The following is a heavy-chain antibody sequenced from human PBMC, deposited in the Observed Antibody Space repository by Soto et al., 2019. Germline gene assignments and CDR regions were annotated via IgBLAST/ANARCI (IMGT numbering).Heavy chain of an antibody. CDR3: ARDTYSGGATGIDD. CDR2: ISGSGDYI. V-gene: IGHV3-11*01. D-gene: IGHD5-12*01. Sequence: QVQLVGSGGGLVKPGGSLRLSCAASGFRFSDNYMSWIRHSPGKGLEWVSYISGSGDYIYYANSVKGRFTISRDNARNSLHLEMTSLRVEDTAVYYCARDTYSGGATGIDDWGQGTLVTVSS. CDR1: GFRFSDNY. J-gene: IGHJ4*02.